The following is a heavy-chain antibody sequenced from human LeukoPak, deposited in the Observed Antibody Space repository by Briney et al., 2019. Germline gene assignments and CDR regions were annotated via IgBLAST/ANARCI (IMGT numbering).Heavy chain of an antibody. CDR1: GYNFTSYW. D-gene: IGHD3-22*01. CDR2: IYPGDSDT. V-gene: IGHV5-51*01. J-gene: IGHJ4*02. Sequence: GESPKISCKGSGYNFTSYWIGWVRQMPGKGLEWMGIIYPGDSDTRYSPSFQGQVTISADKSTSTAYLQWSSLKASDTAMYYCARHVGSYYYDSSGYSHFDYWGQGTLVTVSS. CDR3: ARHVGSYYYDSSGYSHFDY.